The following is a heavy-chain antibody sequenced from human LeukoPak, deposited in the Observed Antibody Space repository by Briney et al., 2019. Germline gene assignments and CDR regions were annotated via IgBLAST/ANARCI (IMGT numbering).Heavy chain of an antibody. CDR3: ARGVAARPVYYYYYMDV. V-gene: IGHV4-30-2*01. CDR2: IYHSGST. CDR1: GGSVSSGGYY. D-gene: IGHD6-6*01. Sequence: SEALSLTCTVSGGSVSSGGYYWSWIRQPPGKGLEWIGYIYHSGSTYYNPSLKSRVTISVDRSKNQFSLKLSSVTAADTAVYYCARGVAARPVYYYYYMDVWGKGTTVTVSS. J-gene: IGHJ6*03.